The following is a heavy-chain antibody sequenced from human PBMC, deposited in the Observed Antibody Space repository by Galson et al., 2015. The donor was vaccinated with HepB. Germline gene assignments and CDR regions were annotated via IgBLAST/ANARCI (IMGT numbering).Heavy chain of an antibody. CDR1: GFTFSAYW. J-gene: IGHJ4*02. Sequence: SLRLSCAASGFTFSAYWMSWVRQSPGKGLGWVANIKQDGSEGFYVDSVKGRFTISKDNAKNSLSLQMNSLTAEDTAVYYCTRGVSGDFWGQGTLVTVPS. V-gene: IGHV3-7*04. D-gene: IGHD3-3*01. CDR2: IKQDGSEG. CDR3: TRGVSGDF.